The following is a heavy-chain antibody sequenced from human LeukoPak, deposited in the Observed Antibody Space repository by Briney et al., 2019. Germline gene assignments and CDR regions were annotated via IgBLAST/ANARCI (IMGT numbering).Heavy chain of an antibody. V-gene: IGHV4-59*08. D-gene: IGHD3-9*01. J-gene: IGHJ4*02. CDR3: ARGLIDDWSALEY. CDR2: MFYSGTL. CDR1: GASISSHY. Sequence: SETLSLTCTVSGASISSHYWTWIRQPPGKGLEWIGYMFYSGTLDYSPSFKSRATISVDRSKNQFSLRLSSVTAADTALYYCARGLIDDWSALEYWGQGTLVTVSS.